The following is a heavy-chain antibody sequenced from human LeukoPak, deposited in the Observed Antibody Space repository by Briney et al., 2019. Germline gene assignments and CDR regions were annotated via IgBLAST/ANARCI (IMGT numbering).Heavy chain of an antibody. D-gene: IGHD5-12*01. CDR3: ARVGHSGYDFDY. CDR2: IYYSGST. CDR1: GGSISSGGYY. Sequence: PSQTLSLTCTVSGGSISSGGYYWSWIRQFPGKGLEWIGYIYYSGSTYYNPSLESRVTISVDTSKNQFSLKLSSVTAADTAVYYCARVGHSGYDFDYWGQGTLVTVSS. V-gene: IGHV4-31*03. J-gene: IGHJ4*02.